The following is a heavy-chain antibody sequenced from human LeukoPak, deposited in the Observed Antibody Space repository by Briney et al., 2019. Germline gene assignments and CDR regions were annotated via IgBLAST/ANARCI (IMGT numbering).Heavy chain of an antibody. D-gene: IGHD3-16*01. J-gene: IGHJ4*02. Sequence: ASVKVSCKVSGYILTDLSIHWVRQAPGKGLEWMGGFDSEEGKTIYAQKFQGRLTMTEDTSTDTAYMELSSLRSEDTAVYYCRGQWHFGYASDYWGQGTLVPVSS. CDR2: FDSEEGKT. CDR3: RGQWHFGYASDY. V-gene: IGHV1-24*01. CDR1: GYILTDLS.